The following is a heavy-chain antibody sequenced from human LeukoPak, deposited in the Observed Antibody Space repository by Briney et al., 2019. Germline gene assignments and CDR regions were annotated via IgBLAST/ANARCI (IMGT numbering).Heavy chain of an antibody. V-gene: IGHV3-7*01. CDR3: VREDSSGSGEDY. CDR2: IQQDGSEK. D-gene: IGHD3-22*01. J-gene: IGHJ4*02. CDR1: GFTFSTSW. Sequence: GGSLRLSCAASGFTFSTSWMSWVRQAPGKGLEWVANIQQDGSEKYYVDSVKGRFTISRDNAKTSLYLQIHTLRAQDTAVYYCVREDSSGSGEDYWGQGTLVTVSS.